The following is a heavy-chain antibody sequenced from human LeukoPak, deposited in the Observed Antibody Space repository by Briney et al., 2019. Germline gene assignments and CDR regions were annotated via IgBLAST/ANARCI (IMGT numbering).Heavy chain of an antibody. CDR1: GFTFSSYA. J-gene: IGHJ4*02. CDR2: ISGSGGST. Sequence: TGGSLRLSCAASGFTFSSYAMSWVRQAPGKGLEWVSAISGSGGSTYYADSVKGRFTISRDNAQNSLHLDMNNLSAEDTAVYYCARDDSGWYSFDSWGQGTLVTVSS. V-gene: IGHV3-23*01. D-gene: IGHD6-19*01. CDR3: ARDDSGWYSFDS.